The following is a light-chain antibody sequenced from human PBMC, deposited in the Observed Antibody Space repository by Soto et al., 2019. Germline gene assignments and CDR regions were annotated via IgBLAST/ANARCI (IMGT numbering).Light chain of an antibody. J-gene: IGKJ1*01. V-gene: IGKV3-15*01. CDR2: GAS. Sequence: EIVMTQSPATLSVSPGERATLSCRASQSVSSNLAWYQQKPGQAPRLLIYGASTRATGIPARFSGSGSGTEFTLTISSLQSEDFAVYYCQQYNNWPPWTVGQATKVEIK. CDR1: QSVSSN. CDR3: QQYNNWPPWT.